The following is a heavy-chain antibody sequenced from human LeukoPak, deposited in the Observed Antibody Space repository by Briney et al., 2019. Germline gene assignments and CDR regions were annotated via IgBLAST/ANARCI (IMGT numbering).Heavy chain of an antibody. V-gene: IGHV4-30-4*01. CDR1: GGSISIGDYY. D-gene: IGHD3-10*01. CDR2: ISYSGNT. J-gene: IGHJ4*02. CDR3: ARVPIIRGVLDY. Sequence: SETLSLTCTVSGGSISIGDYYWNWIRQPPGKGLEWIGYISYSGNTYYNPSLKSRVTISPDTSKNQFSLKLSSVSATDTAVYFCARVPIIRGVLDYWGQGTLVTVSS.